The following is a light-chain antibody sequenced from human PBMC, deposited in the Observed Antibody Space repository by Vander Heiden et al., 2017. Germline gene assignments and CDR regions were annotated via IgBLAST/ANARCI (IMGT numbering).Light chain of an antibody. J-gene: IGKJ5*01. CDR1: HDTSTY. V-gene: IGKV1-33*01. CDR2: VAS. CDR3: KQYKQTPFT. Sequence: DIQRTQSPSSLSASIGESVPLSCQASHDTSTYLNWYQQKPGKAPQLLIYVASIWETGVPSRFSGSRSGTDFTLTINSLQPEDVGTYYCKQYKQTPFTFGQGTRLEIK.